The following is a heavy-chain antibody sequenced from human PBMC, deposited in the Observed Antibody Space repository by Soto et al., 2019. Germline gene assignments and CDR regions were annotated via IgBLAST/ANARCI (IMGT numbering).Heavy chain of an antibody. CDR3: AKDKYNWNYEAHFDD. Sequence: PGGSLRLSCAASGFTFSSYAMSWVRQAPGKGLEWVSAISGSGGSTYYADSVKGRFTISRDNSKNTLYLQMNSLRAEDTAVYYCAKDKYNWNYEAHFDDWGEGTLVTVSS. V-gene: IGHV3-23*01. CDR1: GFTFSSYA. J-gene: IGHJ4*02. D-gene: IGHD1-7*01. CDR2: ISGSGGST.